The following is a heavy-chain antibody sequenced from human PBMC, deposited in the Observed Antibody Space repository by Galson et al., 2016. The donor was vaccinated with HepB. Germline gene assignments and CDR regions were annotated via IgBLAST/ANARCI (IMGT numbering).Heavy chain of an antibody. CDR1: GGSISSYY. Sequence: SETLSLTCTVSGGSISSYYWSWIRQPPGKGLEWIGYIDHSGGTNSNPSLKSRVTFSLDTSKNLLSLKLTSVTAADTAVYYCARHLPAGGWYEGYFDLWGRGTLVTVSS. CDR3: ARHLPAGGWYEGYFDL. D-gene: IGHD6-19*01. CDR2: IDHSGGT. J-gene: IGHJ2*01. V-gene: IGHV4-59*08.